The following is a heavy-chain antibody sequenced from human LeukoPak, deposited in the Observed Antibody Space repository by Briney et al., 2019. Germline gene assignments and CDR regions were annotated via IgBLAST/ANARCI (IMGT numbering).Heavy chain of an antibody. CDR2: IYYSGTT. J-gene: IGHJ4*02. D-gene: IGHD7-27*01. V-gene: IGHV4-59*01. CDR3: ARGANWGSPDY. CDR1: GGSISSDY. Sequence: PSETLSLTCTVSGGSISSDYWSWIRQSPGKGLEWIGYIYYSGTTSYNPSLKSRVTISLDTSKNQFSLKLSSVTAADTAVYYCARGANWGSPDYWGQGTLVTVSP.